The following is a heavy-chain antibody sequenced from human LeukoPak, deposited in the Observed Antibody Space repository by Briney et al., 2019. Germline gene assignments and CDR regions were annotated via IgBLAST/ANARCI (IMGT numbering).Heavy chain of an antibody. D-gene: IGHD4-17*01. Sequence: SETLSLTCTVSGGSISSYYWSWIRQPPGKGLEWIGYIYYSGSTNYNPSLKSRVTISVDTSKNQFSLKLSSVTAADTAVYYCARHGNYGDYSKIFDYWGQGTLVTVSS. J-gene: IGHJ4*02. V-gene: IGHV4-59*08. CDR2: IYYSGST. CDR3: ARHGNYGDYSKIFDY. CDR1: GGSISSYY.